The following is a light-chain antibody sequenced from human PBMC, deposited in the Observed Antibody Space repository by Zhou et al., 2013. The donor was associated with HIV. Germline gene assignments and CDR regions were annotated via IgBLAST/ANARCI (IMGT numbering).Light chain of an antibody. Sequence: EIVLTQSPGTLSLSPGERATLSCRASQSVFSSYLAWYQQKPGQTPRLLIYGASSRATGIPDRFSGSGSGTDFTLTINRLEPQDFAVYYCQQYARSPLTFGGGTKVDIK. CDR1: QSVFSSY. V-gene: IGKV3-20*01. J-gene: IGKJ4*01. CDR2: GAS. CDR3: QQYARSPLT.